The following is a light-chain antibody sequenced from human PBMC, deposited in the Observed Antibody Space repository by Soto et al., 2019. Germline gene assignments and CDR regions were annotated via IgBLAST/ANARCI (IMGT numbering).Light chain of an antibody. Sequence: DIQMTQSPSSQSASVGDRVTITCQASQDISNYLNWYQQKPGKAPKLLIYDASNLETGVPSRFSGSGSGTDFTFTISSLQPEDIATYYCQQYDNLYTFGQGTKLEIK. J-gene: IGKJ2*01. V-gene: IGKV1-33*01. CDR1: QDISNY. CDR2: DAS. CDR3: QQYDNLYT.